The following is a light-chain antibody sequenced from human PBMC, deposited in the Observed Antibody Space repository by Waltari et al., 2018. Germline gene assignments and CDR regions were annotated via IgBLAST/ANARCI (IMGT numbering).Light chain of an antibody. CDR1: QSVTSN. CDR3: QQYNTWPPGT. CDR2: GAS. J-gene: IGKJ2*01. Sequence: EIVLTQSPATLSVLPGERVTLSCRSSQSVTSNLAWYHQRRGQPPRLLIYGASCRAPGIPDRFSGSGSGTEFTLTSSSLHAEDFGIYYCQQYNTWPPGTFGQGTELDIK. V-gene: IGKV3-15*01.